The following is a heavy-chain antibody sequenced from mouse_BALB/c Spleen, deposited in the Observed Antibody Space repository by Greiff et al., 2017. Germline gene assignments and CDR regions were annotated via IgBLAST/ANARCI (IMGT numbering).Heavy chain of an antibody. CDR3: ARIYYDYDVGGAMDY. V-gene: IGHV5-17*02. CDR1: GFTFSSFG. D-gene: IGHD2-4*01. CDR2: ISSGSSTI. J-gene: IGHJ4*01. Sequence: EVNLVESGGGLVQPGGSRKLSCAASGFTFSSFGMHWVRQAPEKGLEWVAYISSGSSTIYYADTVKGRFTISRDNPKNTLFLQMTSLRSEDTAMYYCARIYYDYDVGGAMDYWGQGTSVTVSS.